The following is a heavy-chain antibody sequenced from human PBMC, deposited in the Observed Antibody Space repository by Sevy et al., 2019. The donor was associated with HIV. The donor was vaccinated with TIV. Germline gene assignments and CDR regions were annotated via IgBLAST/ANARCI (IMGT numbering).Heavy chain of an antibody. Sequence: GGSLRLSCTASGFTFGDYTMNWVRQAPGKGLEWVAFLKNKASGGTVDHAASVKGRFTISRDDYKSIGYLQMNDLKTEDTAVYYCTRWKGLQSIFDFWGQGVLVTVSS. V-gene: IGHV3-49*04. CDR3: TRWKGLQSIFDF. CDR1: GFTFGDYT. J-gene: IGHJ4*02. D-gene: IGHD2-21*01. CDR2: LKNKASGGTV.